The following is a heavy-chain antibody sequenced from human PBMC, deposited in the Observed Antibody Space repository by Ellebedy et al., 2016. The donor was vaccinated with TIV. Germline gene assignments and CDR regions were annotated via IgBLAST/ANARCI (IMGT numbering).Heavy chain of an antibody. D-gene: IGHD2-15*01. CDR2: INPNSGGT. Sequence: ASVKVSCKASGYTFTSYGISWVRQAPGQGLEWMGWINPNSGGTNYAQKFQGRVTMTRDTSISTAYMELSRLRSEDTAVYYCARDRRYCSGGSCSFYFDSWGQGTLVTVSS. CDR1: GYTFTSYG. J-gene: IGHJ4*02. CDR3: ARDRRYCSGGSCSFYFDS. V-gene: IGHV1-2*02.